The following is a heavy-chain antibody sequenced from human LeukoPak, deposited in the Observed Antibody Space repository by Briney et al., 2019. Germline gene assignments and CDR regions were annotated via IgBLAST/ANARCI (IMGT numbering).Heavy chain of an antibody. CDR1: SGSISSYY. Sequence: PSETLSLTCTVSSGSISSYYWSWIRQPPGKGLEWIGYIYYSGSTNYNPSLKSRVTISVDTSKNQFSLKLSSVTAADTAVYYCARLSCGGDCQIDYWGQGTLVTVSS. J-gene: IGHJ4*02. CDR2: IYYSGST. D-gene: IGHD2-21*02. V-gene: IGHV4-59*01. CDR3: ARLSCGGDCQIDY.